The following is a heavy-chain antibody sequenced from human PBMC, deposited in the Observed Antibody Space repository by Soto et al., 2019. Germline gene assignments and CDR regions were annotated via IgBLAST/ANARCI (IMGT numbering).Heavy chain of an antibody. CDR2: IYYSGST. J-gene: IGHJ6*02. V-gene: IGHV4-30-4*01. CDR3: ASHAYAHYGIAV. Sequence: SETLSLTCTVSGGSISSGDYYWSWIRQPPGKGLEWIGYIYYSGSTYYNPSLKSRVTISVDTSKNQFSLKLSSVTAADTAVYYCASHAYAHYGIAVWDQRTTVTVS. CDR1: GGSISSGDYY. D-gene: IGHD2-2*01.